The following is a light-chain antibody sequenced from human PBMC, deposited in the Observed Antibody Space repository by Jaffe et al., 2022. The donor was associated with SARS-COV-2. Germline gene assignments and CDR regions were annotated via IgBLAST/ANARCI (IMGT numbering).Light chain of an antibody. CDR2: EAT. J-gene: IGLJ1*01. CDR1: SSDVGSFKL. CDR3: SSYVASSAFV. V-gene: IGLV2-23*01. Sequence: QSALTQPASVSGSPGQSITISCTGTSSDVGSFKLVSWYQQHPGKVPKLIIYEATKRPSGVSNRFSGSKSGNTASLTVSALQAEDEADYYCSSYVASSAFVFGTGTKVTVL.